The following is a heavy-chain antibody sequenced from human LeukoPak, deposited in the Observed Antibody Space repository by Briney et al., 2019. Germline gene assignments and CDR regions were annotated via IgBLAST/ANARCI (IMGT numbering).Heavy chain of an antibody. Sequence: ASVKVSCKASGGTFSRYAISWVREAPGQGLEWMGGIIPIFGTAIYAQRFQGRVTITTDESTSTAYMELSSLRSEDTAVYYCARDRYYYDSSGSYYFDFWGQGTLVSVSS. CDR2: IIPIFGTA. J-gene: IGHJ4*02. CDR1: GGTFSRYA. CDR3: ARDRYYYDSSGSYYFDF. V-gene: IGHV1-69*05. D-gene: IGHD3-22*01.